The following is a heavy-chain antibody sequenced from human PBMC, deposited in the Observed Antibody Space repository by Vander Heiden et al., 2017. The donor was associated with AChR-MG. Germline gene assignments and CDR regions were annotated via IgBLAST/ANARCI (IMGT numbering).Heavy chain of an antibody. CDR2: LSYDGRDR. J-gene: IGHJ4*02. CDR1: GFTFSSYG. Sequence: QVQLVESGGGVVQPGRSLRLSCAASGFTFSSYGMHWVRQAPGRGLEWVSVLSYDGRDRYYADSVKGRFTTSRDNSKNTLYLQMNSLRADDTAVYYCAKDRDSYGAAYYFDNWGQGTLVTVSS. V-gene: IGHV3-30*18. CDR3: AKDRDSYGAAYYFDN. D-gene: IGHD3-10*01.